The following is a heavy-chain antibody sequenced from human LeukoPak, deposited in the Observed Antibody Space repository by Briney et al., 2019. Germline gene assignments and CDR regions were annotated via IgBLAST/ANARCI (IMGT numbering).Heavy chain of an antibody. V-gene: IGHV3-9*01. J-gene: IGHJ4*02. CDR1: GFTFDDYA. CDR2: ISWNSGSI. D-gene: IGHD5-18*01. CDR3: AKDIGHAVTFYYFDY. Sequence: GRSLRLSCAASGFTFDDYAMHWVRHAPGKGLEWVSGISWNSGSIGYADSVKGRFTISRDNAKNSLYLQMNSLRAEDTALYYCAKDIGHAVTFYYFDYWGQGTLVTVSS.